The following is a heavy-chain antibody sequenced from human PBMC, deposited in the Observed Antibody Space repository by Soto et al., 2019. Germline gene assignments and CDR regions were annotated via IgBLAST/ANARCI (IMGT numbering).Heavy chain of an antibody. CDR3: AAQGIAADGNRVGYDY. D-gene: IGHD6-13*01. J-gene: IGHJ4*02. CDR2: IYHIGST. Sequence: SETLSLTCAVSGGSISSSNWLSWFLQPPVNGLDLIGEIYHIGSTNYNPSLKSRVTISLYNSKNHFSLKLSSLTASDTAVYYFAAQGIAADGNRVGYDYWGQGTLVTVSS. CDR1: GGSISSSNW. V-gene: IGHV4-4*02.